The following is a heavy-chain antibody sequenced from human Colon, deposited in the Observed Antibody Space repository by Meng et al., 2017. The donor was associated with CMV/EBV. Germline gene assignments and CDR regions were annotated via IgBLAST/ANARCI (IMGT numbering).Heavy chain of an antibody. J-gene: IGHJ3*02. D-gene: IGHD3-16*01. CDR1: GFTFSSYS. CDR2: MYSGGTT. CDR3: ARGGPFMNDAIDI. V-gene: IGHV3-53*01. Sequence: GGSLRLSCATSGFTFSSYSMNWVRQTPGKGLEWVSVMYSGGTTIYLDSVKGRFSFSRDTSKNTVDLQMNFLRVEDTAVYYCARGGPFMNDAIDIWGQGTLVTVSS.